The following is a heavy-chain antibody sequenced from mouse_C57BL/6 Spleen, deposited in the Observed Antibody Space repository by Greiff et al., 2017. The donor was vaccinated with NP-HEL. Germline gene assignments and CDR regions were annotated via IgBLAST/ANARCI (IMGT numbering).Heavy chain of an antibody. D-gene: IGHD2-1*01. CDR1: GFTFSDAW. CDR2: IRNKANNHAT. J-gene: IGHJ1*03. V-gene: IGHV6-6*01. CDR3: TRGYGNFYWYFDV. Sequence: DVKLVESGGGLVQPGGSMKLSCAASGFTFSDAWMDWVRQSPEKGLEWVAEIRNKANNHATYYAESVKGRFTISRDDSKSSVYLQMNSLRAEDTGIYYCTRGYGNFYWYFDVWGTGTTVTVSS.